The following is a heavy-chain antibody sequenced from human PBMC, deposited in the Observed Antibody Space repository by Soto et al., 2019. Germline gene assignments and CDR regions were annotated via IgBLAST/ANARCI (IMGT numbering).Heavy chain of an antibody. CDR3: ARGDSTDCSNGVCSFFYNHDMDV. V-gene: IGHV1-2*05. CDR1: GYSFTDYH. J-gene: IGHJ6*02. D-gene: IGHD2-8*01. CDR2: INPKSGGT. Sequence: ASVKVSCKASGYSFTDYHIHWVRQAPGQGLEWLGRINPKSGGTSTAQKFQGWVTMTTDTSISTAYMELTRLTSDDTVIYYCARGDSTDCSNGVCSFFYNHDMDVWGQGTTVTVSS.